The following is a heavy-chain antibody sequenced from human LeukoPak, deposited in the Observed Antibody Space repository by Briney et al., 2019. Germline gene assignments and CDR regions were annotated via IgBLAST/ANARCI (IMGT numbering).Heavy chain of an antibody. CDR2: IYSGGST. D-gene: IGHD5-24*01. V-gene: IGHV3-66*01. CDR1: GFTVSSNY. Sequence: GGSLRLSCAASGFTVSSNYMSWVRQAPGKGLEWVSVIYSGGSTYYADSVKGRFTISRDNSKNTLYLQMNSLRAEDTAVYYCARERWLHIADYWGQGTLVTVSP. CDR3: ARERWLHIADY. J-gene: IGHJ4*02.